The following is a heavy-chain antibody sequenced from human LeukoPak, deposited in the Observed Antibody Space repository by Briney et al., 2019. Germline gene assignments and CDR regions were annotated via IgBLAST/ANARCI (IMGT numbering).Heavy chain of an antibody. CDR1: GFTFSSYA. D-gene: IGHD3-10*01. Sequence: GGSLRLSCAASGFTFSSYATSWVRQAPGKGLEWVSAISGSGGSTYYADSVKGRFTISRDNSKNTLYLQMNSLRAEDTAVYYCAKETLMVRGVINPGDDAFDIWGQGTMVTVSS. CDR2: ISGSGGST. J-gene: IGHJ3*02. CDR3: AKETLMVRGVINPGDDAFDI. V-gene: IGHV3-23*01.